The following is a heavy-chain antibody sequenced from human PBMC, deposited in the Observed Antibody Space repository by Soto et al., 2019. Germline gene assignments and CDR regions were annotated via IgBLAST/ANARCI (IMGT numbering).Heavy chain of an antibody. J-gene: IGHJ6*03. CDR2: IYPGDSDT. V-gene: IGHV5-51*01. CDR1: GYSFTSYW. D-gene: IGHD5-18*01. CDR3: ARSSRGYRHSYHYDHLAV. Sequence: GESLKISCKGSGYSFTSYWIGWVRQMPGKGLEWMGIIYPGDSDTRYSPSFQGQVTISADKSISTAYLQWSSLKASDTAMYYCARSSRGYRHSYHYDHLAVRAKGTTVPVSS.